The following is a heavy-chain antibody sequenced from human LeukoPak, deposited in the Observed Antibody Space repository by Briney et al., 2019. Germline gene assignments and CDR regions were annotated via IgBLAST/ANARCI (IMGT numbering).Heavy chain of an antibody. V-gene: IGHV3-11*04. CDR1: GFTFSDYY. CDR2: ISSSGSTI. D-gene: IGHD2-15*01. CDR3: ARIRCSGGSCYHYYYYYMDV. Sequence: GGSLRLSCAASGFTFSDYYMSWIRQAPGKGLEWVSYISSSGSTIYYADSVKGRFTIFRDNAKNSLYLQMNSLRAEDTAVYYCARIRCSGGSCYHYYYYYMDVWGKGTTVTVSS. J-gene: IGHJ6*03.